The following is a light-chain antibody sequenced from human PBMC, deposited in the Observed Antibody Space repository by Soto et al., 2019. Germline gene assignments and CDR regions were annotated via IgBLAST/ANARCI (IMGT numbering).Light chain of an antibody. J-gene: IGKJ1*01. Sequence: DIQMTQSPSSLSASVGDRVTITCRASQSISSYLNWYQQKPGIAPKLLIYAASSLQSGVPSRFSGSGSGTDVTLTISSLQPEDFATYYCQQSYSTPQTFGQGTKVEIK. V-gene: IGKV1-39*01. CDR2: AAS. CDR3: QQSYSTPQT. CDR1: QSISSY.